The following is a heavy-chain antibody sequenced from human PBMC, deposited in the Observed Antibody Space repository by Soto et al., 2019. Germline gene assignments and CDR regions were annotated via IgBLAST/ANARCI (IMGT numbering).Heavy chain of an antibody. CDR1: GFTFTSSA. Sequence: SVKVSCKASGFTFTSSAVQWVRQARGQRLEWIGWIVVGSGNTNYAQKFQERVTITRDMSTSTAYMELSSLRSEDTAVYYCARLGGFYQSLDSWGQGTLVTVS. D-gene: IGHD3-22*01. V-gene: IGHV1-58*01. CDR2: IVVGSGNT. CDR3: ARLGGFYQSLDS. J-gene: IGHJ5*01.